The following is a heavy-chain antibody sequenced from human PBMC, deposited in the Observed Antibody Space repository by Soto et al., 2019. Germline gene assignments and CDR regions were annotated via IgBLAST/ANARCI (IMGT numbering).Heavy chain of an antibody. D-gene: IGHD2-2*01. J-gene: IGHJ6*02. V-gene: IGHV3-74*01. Sequence: WGSLRLSXAASGFTFSNTWMHWVRQAPGKGLVWVSHINSDGTTTTYADSVKGRFTISRDNAKNTVHLQMNSLRAEDTAVYYCATDGSYAQHVWGQGTTVTVSS. CDR3: ATDGSYAQHV. CDR1: GFTFSNTW. CDR2: INSDGTTT.